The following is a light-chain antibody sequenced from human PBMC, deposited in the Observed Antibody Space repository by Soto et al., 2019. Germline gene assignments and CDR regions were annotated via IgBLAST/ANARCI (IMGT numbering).Light chain of an antibody. CDR3: LQQYFYPFT. CDR1: QGIRND. V-gene: IGKV1-6*01. CDR2: AAS. Sequence: AIQMTQSPSSLSASVGDRVNITCRASQGIRNDLDWFQQKPGKAPKLLIYAASNLQSGVPARFSGSGSGTDFTLTISSLQPEDFATYYCLQQYFYPFTFGAGTKVDIK. J-gene: IGKJ3*01.